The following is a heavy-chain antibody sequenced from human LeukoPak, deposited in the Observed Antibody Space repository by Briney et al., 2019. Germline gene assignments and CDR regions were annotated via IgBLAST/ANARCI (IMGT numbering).Heavy chain of an antibody. J-gene: IGHJ4*02. D-gene: IGHD5-18*01. CDR3: AREGYSYGYNYFDY. CDR1: GGSISSGGYY. Sequence: PSQTLSLTCTVSGGSISSGGYYWSWIRQHPGKGLVWIGYIYYSGSTYYNPSLKSRVTISVDTSKNQFSLKLSSVTAADTAVYYCAREGYSYGYNYFDYWGQGTLVTVSS. V-gene: IGHV4-31*03. CDR2: IYYSGST.